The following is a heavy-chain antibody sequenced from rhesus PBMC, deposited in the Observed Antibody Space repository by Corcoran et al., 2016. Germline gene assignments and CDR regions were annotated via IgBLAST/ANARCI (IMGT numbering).Heavy chain of an antibody. D-gene: IGHD3-9*01. J-gene: IGHJ4*01. CDR2: IGGSSGST. CDR3: ARFRYYEDDYGYYTYYFDY. Sequence: QVQLQESGPGLVKPSETLSLTCAVSGGSISGYYWNWIRQPPGKGLEWIGYIGGSSGSTYYNPPLKSRVTISTGPSKNQFSLKLSSVTAADTAVYYCARFRYYEDDYGYYTYYFDYWGQGVLVTVSS. V-gene: IGHV4-165*02. CDR1: GGSISGYY.